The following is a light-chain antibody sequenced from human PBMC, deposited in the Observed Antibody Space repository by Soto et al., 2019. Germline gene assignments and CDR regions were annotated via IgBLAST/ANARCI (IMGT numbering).Light chain of an antibody. Sequence: QSALTQPASVSGSPGQSITISCTGTSSDVGGYNYVSWYQQHPGKAPKLMIYDVSNRPSGVSNRFSGSKSGNTDSLTISGLQAEDDADYYCSSYTSSNWVFGGGTKLTVL. V-gene: IGLV2-14*01. CDR2: DVS. CDR1: SSDVGGYNY. J-gene: IGLJ3*02. CDR3: SSYTSSNWV.